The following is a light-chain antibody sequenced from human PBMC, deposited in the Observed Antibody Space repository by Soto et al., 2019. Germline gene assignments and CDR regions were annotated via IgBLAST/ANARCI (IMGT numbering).Light chain of an antibody. CDR1: QSVSYRF. Sequence: EIVLTQSPGTLSLSPGEGATLSCRASQSVSYRFLAWYQQKPGQAPRLLIYHASTRATGTPDRFSGDGSGTDFTLTISRLEPEDFAVYYCQQYAATTITFGPGTNVDF. J-gene: IGKJ3*01. V-gene: IGKV3-20*01. CDR3: QQYAATTIT. CDR2: HAS.